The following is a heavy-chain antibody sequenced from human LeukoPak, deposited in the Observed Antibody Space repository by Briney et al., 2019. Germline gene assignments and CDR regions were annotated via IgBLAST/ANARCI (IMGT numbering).Heavy chain of an antibody. CDR2: INPSGGST. Sequence: GASVKVSCKASGHTFTSYYMHWVRQAPGQGLEWMGIINPSGGSTSYAQKLQGRVTMTRDMSTSTVYMELRSLRSDDTAVYYCAREFKTVTTRNWFDPWGQGTLVTVSS. J-gene: IGHJ5*02. V-gene: IGHV1-46*01. D-gene: IGHD4-17*01. CDR3: AREFKTVTTRNWFDP. CDR1: GHTFTSYY.